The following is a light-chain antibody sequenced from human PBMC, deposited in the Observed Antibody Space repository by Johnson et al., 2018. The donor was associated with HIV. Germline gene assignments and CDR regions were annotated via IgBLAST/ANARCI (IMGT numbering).Light chain of an antibody. Sequence: QSVLTQPPSVSAAPGQKVTISCSASSSNIVNIYISWYQHLPGTAPKLLIYDNHKRPSVIPDRFSGSKSGTSATLDITGLQTGDEADYYCGTWYIRLSARFGTGTKVTVL. CDR3: GTWYIRLSAR. V-gene: IGLV1-51*01. CDR2: DNH. J-gene: IGLJ1*01. CDR1: SSNIVNIY.